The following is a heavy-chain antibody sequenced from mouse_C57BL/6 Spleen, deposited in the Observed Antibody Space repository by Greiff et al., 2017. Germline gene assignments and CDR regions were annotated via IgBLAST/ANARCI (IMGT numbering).Heavy chain of an antibody. CDR2: ISYDGSN. CDR3: ALITTVVADD. Sequence: EVKLQESGPGLVKPSQSLSLTCSVTGYSITSGYYWNWIRQFPGNKLEWMGYISYDGSNNYNPSLKNRISITRDTSKNQFFLKLNSVTTEDTATYYCALITTVVADDWGQGTTLTVSS. J-gene: IGHJ2*01. D-gene: IGHD1-1*01. CDR1: GYSITSGYY. V-gene: IGHV3-6*01.